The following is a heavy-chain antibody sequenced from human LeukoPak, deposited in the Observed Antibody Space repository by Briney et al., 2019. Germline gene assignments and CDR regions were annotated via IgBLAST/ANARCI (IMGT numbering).Heavy chain of an antibody. V-gene: IGHV4-30-4*01. D-gene: IGHD2-2*01. CDR2: IYYSGST. CDR1: GGSISSGDYY. Sequence: PSQTLSLTCTVSGGSISSGDYYWSWIRQPPGKGLEWIGYIYYSGSTYYNPSLKSRVTISVDTSKNQFSLKLSSVTAADTAVYYCARPQKYCSSTSCFYYFDYWGQGTLVTVSS. CDR3: ARPQKYCSSTSCFYYFDY. J-gene: IGHJ4*02.